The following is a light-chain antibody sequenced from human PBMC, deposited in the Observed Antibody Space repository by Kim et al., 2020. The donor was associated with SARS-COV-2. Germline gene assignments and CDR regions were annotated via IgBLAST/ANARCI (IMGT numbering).Light chain of an antibody. J-gene: IGKJ1*01. V-gene: IGKV1-39*01. Sequence: DIQMTQFPSSLSASVGDRLTITCRASQSISSYLNWYQQKPGKAPKLLIYAASSLQSGVPSRFSGSGSGTDFTLTISSLQPEDFATYYCQQTYSAPWTFGQGTKVDIK. CDR3: QQTYSAPWT. CDR1: QSISSY. CDR2: AAS.